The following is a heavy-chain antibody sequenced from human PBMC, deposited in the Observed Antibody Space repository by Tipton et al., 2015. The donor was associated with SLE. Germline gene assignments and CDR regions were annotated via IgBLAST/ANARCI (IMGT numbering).Heavy chain of an antibody. Sequence: SLRLSCAASEFTFSQYAMTWVRQAPGKGLEWVSTISGRGSLTYYADSVKGRFTISRHNSENTLFLQMNSLRAEDMAVYFCARDLAPYGDFYFYYAMDVWGQGTTVTVSS. CDR1: EFTFSQYA. J-gene: IGHJ6*02. V-gene: IGHV3-23*01. CDR2: ISGRGSLT. D-gene: IGHD4-17*01. CDR3: ARDLAPYGDFYFYYAMDV.